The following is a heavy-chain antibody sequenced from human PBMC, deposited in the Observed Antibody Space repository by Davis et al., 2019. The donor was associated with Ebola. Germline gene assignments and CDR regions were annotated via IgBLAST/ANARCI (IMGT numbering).Heavy chain of an antibody. D-gene: IGHD6-13*01. CDR1: GFTFSSYG. J-gene: IGHJ3*02. V-gene: IGHV3-53*01. CDR2: IYSGGST. CDR3: ARADSSSWDAFDI. Sequence: GESLKISCSASGFTFSSYGMHWVRQAPGKGLEWVSVIYSGGSTYYADSVKGRFTISRDNSKNTLYLQMNSLRAEDTAVYYCARADSSSWDAFDIWGQGTMVTVSS.